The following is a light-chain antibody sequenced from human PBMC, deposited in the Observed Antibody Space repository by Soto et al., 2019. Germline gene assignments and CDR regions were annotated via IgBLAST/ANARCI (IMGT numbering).Light chain of an antibody. V-gene: IGKV1-5*01. J-gene: IGKJ1*01. CDR2: DAS. CDR1: QSISSW. CDR3: QQYNSYSRT. Sequence: DIQMTQSPSTLSASVGDRVTITCRASQSISSWVAWYQQKPGKAPKLLIYDASSLESGVPSRFSGSGSGTEFTLTISSLQPDDFATYYCQQYNSYSRTFGQGTKV.